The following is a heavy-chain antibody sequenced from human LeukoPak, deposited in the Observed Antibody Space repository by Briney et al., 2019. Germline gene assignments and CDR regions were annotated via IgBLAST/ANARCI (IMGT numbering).Heavy chain of an antibody. CDR3: AKDPDGIAAAGTVGDYFDY. CDR1: GFTFSSYG. CDR2: ISYDGSNK. D-gene: IGHD6-13*01. J-gene: IGHJ4*02. V-gene: IGHV3-30*18. Sequence: GGSLRPSCAASGFTFSSYGMHWVRQAPGKGLEWVAVISYDGSNKYYADSVKGRFTISRDNSKNTLYLQMNSLRAEDTAVYYCAKDPDGIAAAGTVGDYFDYWGQGTLVTVSS.